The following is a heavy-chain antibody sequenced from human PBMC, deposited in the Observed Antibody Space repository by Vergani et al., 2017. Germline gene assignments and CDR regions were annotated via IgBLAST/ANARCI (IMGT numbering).Heavy chain of an antibody. D-gene: IGHD4-23*01. J-gene: IGHJ6*03. V-gene: IGHV4-59*01. CDR2: IYYSGST. CDR3: ARESAPVVTSLRLYYYYYYMDV. CDR1: GGSISSYY. Sequence: QVQLQESGPGLVKPSETLSLTCTVSGGSISSYYWSWIRQPPGKGLEWIGYIYYSGSTNYNPSLKSRVTISVDTSKNQFSLKLSSVTAADTAVYYCARESAPVVTSLRLYYYYYYMDVWGKGP.